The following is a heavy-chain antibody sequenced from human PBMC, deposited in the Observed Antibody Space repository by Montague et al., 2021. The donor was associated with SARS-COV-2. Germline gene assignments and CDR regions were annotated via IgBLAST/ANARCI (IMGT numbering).Heavy chain of an antibody. CDR1: GESFSGYY. D-gene: IGHD1-26*01. V-gene: IGHV4-34*01. Sequence: SETLSLTCAVYGESFSGYYWSWIRQPPGKGLEWIGEIDHSGSTNYNPSLKSRVTISVDTSKNQFSLKLSSVTAADTAVYYCAREGVGATTNDAFDIWGQGTMVTVSS. J-gene: IGHJ3*02. CDR3: AREGVGATTNDAFDI. CDR2: IDHSGST.